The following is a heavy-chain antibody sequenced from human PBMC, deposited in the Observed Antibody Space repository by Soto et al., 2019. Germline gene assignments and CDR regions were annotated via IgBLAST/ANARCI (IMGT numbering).Heavy chain of an antibody. Sequence: QVQLQESGPGLVKPSQTLSLTCTVSVGSISSGGYYWSWLRQHPGKGMGWIGYIYYSVSTYYNPSLKSRVTISVDTSKNQFSLKLSSVTAAYTAVYYCARTGDGGNSQIDFWGQGTLVTVSS. CDR1: VGSISSGGYY. CDR2: IYYSVST. J-gene: IGHJ4*02. D-gene: IGHD2-21*02. CDR3: ARTGDGGNSQIDF. V-gene: IGHV4-31*03.